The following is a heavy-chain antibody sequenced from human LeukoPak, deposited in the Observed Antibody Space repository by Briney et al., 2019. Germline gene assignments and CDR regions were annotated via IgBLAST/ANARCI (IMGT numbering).Heavy chain of an antibody. J-gene: IGHJ4*02. CDR2: IYSGGST. CDR1: GFTVTSNY. V-gene: IGHV3-66*02. CDR3: ARDLMGCSSISCYERFDY. Sequence: GGSLRLSCAASGFTVTSNYMSWVRQAPGKGLEWVSVIYSGGSTYYADSVKGRFTISRDNSKNTLYFQMNSLRAEDTAVYYCARDLMGCSSISCYERFDYWGQGTLVTVSS. D-gene: IGHD2-2*01.